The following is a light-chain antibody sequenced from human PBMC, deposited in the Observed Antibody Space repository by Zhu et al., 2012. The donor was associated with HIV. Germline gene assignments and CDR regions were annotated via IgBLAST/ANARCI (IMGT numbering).Light chain of an antibody. CDR1: QSVSSNH. V-gene: IGKV3-20*01. J-gene: IGKJ1*01. CDR3: HQYDNSWT. CDR2: GAS. Sequence: EIVLTQSPDTLSLSPGDRATLACRASQSVSSNHVIWYQQKPGQAPRPLIYGASDRASGVPDRFSGSGSGTDFTLTISRLEAEDFAVYYCHQYDNSWTFGQGTKVEIK.